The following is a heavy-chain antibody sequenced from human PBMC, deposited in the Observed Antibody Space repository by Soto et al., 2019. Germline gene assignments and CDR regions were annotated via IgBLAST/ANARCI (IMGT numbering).Heavy chain of an antibody. Sequence: GGSLSLSCSASGFTFSTYVMILVRQTPGRGLEWVSALSGSGTATYYADSVKGRFTISRDNSKNMLYLQMNSLRADDTAVYYCAKIDHYDFWSGYHTYFDYWGQGALVTVSS. CDR1: GFTFSTYV. V-gene: IGHV3-23*01. CDR3: AKIDHYDFWSGYHTYFDY. D-gene: IGHD3-3*01. J-gene: IGHJ4*02. CDR2: LSGSGTAT.